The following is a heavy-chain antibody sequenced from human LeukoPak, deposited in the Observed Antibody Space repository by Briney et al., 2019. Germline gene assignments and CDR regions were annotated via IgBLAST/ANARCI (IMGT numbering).Heavy chain of an antibody. J-gene: IGHJ3*02. CDR1: GFTFRSHW. CDR3: ARLVGMVTTYDI. V-gene: IGHV3-7*04. D-gene: IGHD5-24*01. CDR2: IKQDGSEK. Sequence: GGSLRLSCAASGFTFRSHWMSWVRQAPGKGPQWVASIKQDGSEKLYLDSVRGRFTISRDNAENSLYLQMNSLRDEDTAVYYCARLVGMVTTYDIWGQGTMVTVSS.